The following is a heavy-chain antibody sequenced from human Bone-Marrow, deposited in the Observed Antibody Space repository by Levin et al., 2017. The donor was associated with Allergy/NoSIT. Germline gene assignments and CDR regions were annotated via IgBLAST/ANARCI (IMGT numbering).Heavy chain of an antibody. Sequence: GGSLRLSCAASGFTFADYGMHWVRQAPGKGLEWVSGISWDSDYIGYADSVKGRFTVSRDNATNSLYLQMNSLRAEDTAFYYCAKDTAVIGTTGYFDAWGQGTLVSVSS. CDR3: AKDTAVIGTTGYFDA. V-gene: IGHV3-9*01. CDR1: GFTFADYG. CDR2: ISWDSDYI. J-gene: IGHJ4*02. D-gene: IGHD1-14*01.